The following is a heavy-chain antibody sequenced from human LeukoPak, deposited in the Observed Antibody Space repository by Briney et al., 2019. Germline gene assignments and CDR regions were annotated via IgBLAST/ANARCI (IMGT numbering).Heavy chain of an antibody. V-gene: IGHV1-69*04. Sequence: SVKVSCKASGGTFSIYAISWVRQAPGQGLEWMGRIILIFGIANYAQKFQGRVTITADKSTSTAYMELSSLRSEDTAVYYCAGESHFQLRLLPDYWGREPWSPSPQ. D-gene: IGHD4-17*01. CDR2: IILIFGIA. CDR1: GGTFSIYA. CDR3: AGESHFQLRLLPDY. J-gene: IGHJ4*02.